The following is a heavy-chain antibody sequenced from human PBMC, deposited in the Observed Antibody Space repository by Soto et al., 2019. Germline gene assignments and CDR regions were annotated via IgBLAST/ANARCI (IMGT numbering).Heavy chain of an antibody. CDR2: ISAYNGNT. Sequence: ASVKVSCKASGYTFTSYGISWVRQAPGQGLEWMGWISAYNGNTNYAQKLQGRVTMTTDTSTSTAYMELRSLRSDDTAVYYCARSVYYIWGSYSSGGTYYYYMDVWGKGTTVTVSS. CDR3: ARSVYYIWGSYSSGGTYYYYMDV. V-gene: IGHV1-18*01. D-gene: IGHD3-16*01. CDR1: GYTFTSYG. J-gene: IGHJ6*03.